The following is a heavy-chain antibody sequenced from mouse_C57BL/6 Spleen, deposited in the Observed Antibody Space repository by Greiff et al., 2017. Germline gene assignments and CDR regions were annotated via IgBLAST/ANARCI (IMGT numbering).Heavy chain of an antibody. V-gene: IGHV5-9-1*02. J-gene: IGHJ2*01. Sequence: DVMLVESGGGVVQPGGALKLSCAASGFTFSNYAMSWGRRTAEKRLEWVAYIRSGGDYIYYADTVKGRFTISRDNARNTLYLQMSSLKSEDTAMYYCTRGGNWVYYFDYWGQGTTLTVSS. CDR1: GFTFSNYA. CDR3: TRGGNWVYYFDY. D-gene: IGHD4-1*01. CDR2: IRSGGDYI.